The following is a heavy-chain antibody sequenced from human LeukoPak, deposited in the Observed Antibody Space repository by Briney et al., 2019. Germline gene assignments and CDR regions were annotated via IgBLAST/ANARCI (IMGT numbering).Heavy chain of an antibody. CDR2: ISGTGGST. CDR1: GFTFSSYA. Sequence: PGGSLRLSCAASGFTFSSYAMSWVRQAPGKGLEWVSTISGTGGSTSYADSVKGRFTISRDNAKNSLYLQMNSLRAEDTAVYYCARDRVGATSDYWGQGTLVTVSS. V-gene: IGHV3-23*01. D-gene: IGHD1-26*01. CDR3: ARDRVGATSDY. J-gene: IGHJ4*02.